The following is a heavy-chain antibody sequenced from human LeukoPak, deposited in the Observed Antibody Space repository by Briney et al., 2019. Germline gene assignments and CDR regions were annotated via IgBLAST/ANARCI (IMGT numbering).Heavy chain of an antibody. CDR2: MNPNNGNT. CDR3: VRDGEGVAISVNYWFDP. D-gene: IGHD3-10*01. J-gene: IGHJ5*02. Sequence: GALVTVSFTASGFTFTSYDINWVRQTTGQGLEWMGWMNPNNGNTGYAQKFQGRVTMTRDTSISTAYMELRSLRSEDTAMYYCVRDGEGVAISVNYWFDPWGQGTLVTVSS. CDR1: GFTFTSYD. V-gene: IGHV1-8*01.